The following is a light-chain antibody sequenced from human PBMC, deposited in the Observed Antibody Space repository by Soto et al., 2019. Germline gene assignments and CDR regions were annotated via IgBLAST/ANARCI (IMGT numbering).Light chain of an antibody. CDR2: LNSDGSH. Sequence: QLVLTQSPSASASLGASVKLTCTLSSGHSSYAIAWHQQQPEKGPRYLLKLNSDGSHSKGDGIPDRFSGSSSGAERYLTISSLQSEDEAAYYCQTWGTESYVFGTGTKVTVL. J-gene: IGLJ1*01. CDR3: QTWGTESYV. V-gene: IGLV4-69*01. CDR1: SGHSSYA.